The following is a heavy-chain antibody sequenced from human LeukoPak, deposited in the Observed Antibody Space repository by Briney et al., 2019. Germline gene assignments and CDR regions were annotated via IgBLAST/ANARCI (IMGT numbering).Heavy chain of an antibody. V-gene: IGHV3-33*01. CDR1: GFTFSSYG. Sequence: PGGSLRLSCAASGFTFSSYGMHWVRQAPGKGLEWVAVIWYDGSNKYYADSVKGRFTISRDNSKNTLYLQMNSLRAEDTAVYYCARDLYYDSSGYMVYWGQGTLVTVSS. CDR2: IWYDGSNK. CDR3: ARDLYYDSSGYMVY. D-gene: IGHD3-22*01. J-gene: IGHJ4*02.